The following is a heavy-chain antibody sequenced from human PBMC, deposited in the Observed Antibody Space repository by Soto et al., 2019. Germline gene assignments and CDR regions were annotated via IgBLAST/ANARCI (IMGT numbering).Heavy chain of an antibody. J-gene: IGHJ3*01. V-gene: IGHV3-30*18. D-gene: IGHD3-10*01. Sequence: GGSLRLSCAGSGFSFSDFGMHWVRQAPGKGLEWVAVISYDGSNKNFADSVKGRFAISRDTSKNMMYLQMNSLRPEDTAVYYCAKWFGELFDGLDVWGQGTVVTVSS. CDR2: ISYDGSNK. CDR3: AKWFGELFDGLDV. CDR1: GFSFSDFG.